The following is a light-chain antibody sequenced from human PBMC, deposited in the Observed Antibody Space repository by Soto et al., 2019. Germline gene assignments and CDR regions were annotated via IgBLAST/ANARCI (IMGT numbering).Light chain of an antibody. CDR1: QSVSGS. V-gene: IGKV3-11*01. Sequence: EIVLTQSPATRSLSPGDRAPLPCRASQSVSGSLTWYHQKPGQAPRLLIYDASNRAPGIPARFSGSGSGTDFTLTISSLEPEDFALYYCQQRSDWPLTFGPGTKVEIK. J-gene: IGKJ3*01. CDR2: DAS. CDR3: QQRSDWPLT.